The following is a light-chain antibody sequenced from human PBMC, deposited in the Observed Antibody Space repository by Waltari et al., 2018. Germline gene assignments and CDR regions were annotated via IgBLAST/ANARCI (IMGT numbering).Light chain of an antibody. CDR3: QQYYSIPYT. J-gene: IGKJ2*01. CDR2: TAS. V-gene: IGKV1-12*01. Sequence: DIQMTQSPSSVSASVGDRVTITCRASQGISSWLAWYQQKAGKAPKLLIHTASTLQGGVPSRFSGSGSGTDFTLTISSLQPEDFATYYCQQYYSIPYTFGQGTKLEIK. CDR1: QGISSW.